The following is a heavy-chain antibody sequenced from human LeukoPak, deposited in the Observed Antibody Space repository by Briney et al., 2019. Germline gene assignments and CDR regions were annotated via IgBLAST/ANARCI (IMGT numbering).Heavy chain of an antibody. Sequence: EASVKVSCKASGGAFSSYAISWVRQAPGQGLEWMGRIIPILGIANYAQKFQGRVTITADKSTSTAYMELSSLRSEDTAVYYCGYGDYDGSVDYWGQGTLVTVSS. CDR3: GYGDYDGSVDY. V-gene: IGHV1-69*04. CDR2: IIPILGIA. D-gene: IGHD4-17*01. J-gene: IGHJ4*02. CDR1: GGAFSSYA.